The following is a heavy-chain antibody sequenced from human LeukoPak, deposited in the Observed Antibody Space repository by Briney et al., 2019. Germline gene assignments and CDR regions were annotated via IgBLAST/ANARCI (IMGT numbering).Heavy chain of an antibody. V-gene: IGHV3-23*01. CDR2: ISGSGGST. CDR3: AKANWVSNADGVW. J-gene: IGHJ4*02. CDR1: GFTFSSYA. D-gene: IGHD3-3*01. Sequence: GGSLRLSCAASGFTFSSYAMSWVRQAPGKGLEWVSAISGSGGSTYYADSVKGRFTLSRDDSRNTVYLQMNDLRVEDTAIYYCAKANWVSNADGVWWGPGTQVTVSS.